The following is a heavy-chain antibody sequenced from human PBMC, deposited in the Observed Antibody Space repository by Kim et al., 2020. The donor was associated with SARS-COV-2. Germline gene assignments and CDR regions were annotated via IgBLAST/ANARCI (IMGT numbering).Heavy chain of an antibody. V-gene: IGHV3-23*01. J-gene: IGHJ4*02. Sequence: GGSLRLSCAASGFTFSSHAMNWVRQAPGKGLEWVSVISGSGGTTYSADSVKGRFTISRDNPKSTLYLEMSSLRVEDTAVYYCAKVLVTGILRGVSDDWGQGTLVTVSS. CDR3: AKVLVTGILRGVSDD. CDR2: ISGSGGTT. CDR1: GFTFSSHA. D-gene: IGHD3-10*01.